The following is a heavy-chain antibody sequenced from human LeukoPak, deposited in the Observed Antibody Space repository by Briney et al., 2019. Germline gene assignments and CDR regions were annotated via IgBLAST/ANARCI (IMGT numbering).Heavy chain of an antibody. CDR3: AREDTMVRGVIITSNWFDP. V-gene: IGHV1-69*04. CDR1: GGTFSSYA. CDR2: IIPILGIA. J-gene: IGHJ5*02. Sequence: ASVKVSCKASGGTFSSYAISWVRQAPGQGLEWMGRIIPILGIANYAQKFQGRVTITADKSTSTAYMELSSLRSEDTAVYNCAREDTMVRGVIITSNWFDPWGQGTLVTVSS. D-gene: IGHD3-10*01.